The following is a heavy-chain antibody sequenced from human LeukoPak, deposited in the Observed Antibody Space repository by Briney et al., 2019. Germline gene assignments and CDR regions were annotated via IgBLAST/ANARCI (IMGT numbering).Heavy chain of an antibody. CDR1: GFTFSSYS. J-gene: IGHJ5*02. V-gene: IGHV3-21*01. Sequence: KTGGSLRLSCAASGFTFSSYSMNWVRQAPGKGLEWVSSISSSSSYIYYADSVKGRFTISRDNAKNSLYLQMNSLRAEDTAVYYCARGGSIAAAGGRFWFDPWGQGTLVTVSS. D-gene: IGHD6-13*01. CDR2: ISSSSSYI. CDR3: ARGGSIAAAGGRFWFDP.